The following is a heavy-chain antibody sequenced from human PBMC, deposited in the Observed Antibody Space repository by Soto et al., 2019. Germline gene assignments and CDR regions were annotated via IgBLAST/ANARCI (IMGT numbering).Heavy chain of an antibody. CDR2: LYQGLSI. Sequence: PSETLSLTCAVYSGSFSGYYWSWIRQPPGKGLEWIGELYQGLSIIYNPSLEGRVTISGDSSKNQFSLKLRSVTAADTAVYYCARHGGYYFDYWGQGTLVTVSS. CDR3: ARHGGYYFDY. D-gene: IGHD3-16*01. V-gene: IGHV4-34*01. J-gene: IGHJ4*02. CDR1: SGSFSGYY.